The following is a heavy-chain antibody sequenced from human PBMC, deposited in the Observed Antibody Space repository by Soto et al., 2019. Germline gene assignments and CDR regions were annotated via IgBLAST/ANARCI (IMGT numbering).Heavy chain of an antibody. V-gene: IGHV3-15*01. CDR2: IKSKTDGGTT. Sequence: GGSLRLSCAASGFTFSNAWMSWVRQAPGKGLEWVGRIKSKTDGGTTDYAAPVKGRFTISRDDSKNTLYLQMNSQKTEDTAVYYCTTGGVVIIVNYYYYGMDVWGQGTTVTVSS. CDR3: TTGGVVIIVNYYYYGMDV. D-gene: IGHD3-3*01. J-gene: IGHJ6*02. CDR1: GFTFSNAW.